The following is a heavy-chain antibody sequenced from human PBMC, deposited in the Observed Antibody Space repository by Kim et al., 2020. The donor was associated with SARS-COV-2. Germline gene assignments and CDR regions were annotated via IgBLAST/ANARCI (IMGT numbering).Heavy chain of an antibody. D-gene: IGHD4-17*01. Sequence: SETLSLTCTVSGGSISSYYWSWIRQPPGKGLEWIGYIYYSGSTNYNPSLKSRVTISVDTSKNQFSLKLSSVTAADTAVYYCARHDLSYDYGAEGAFEIWGQGTMVTVSS. CDR2: IYYSGST. CDR1: GGSISSYY. J-gene: IGHJ3*02. V-gene: IGHV4-59*08. CDR3: ARHDLSYDYGAEGAFEI.